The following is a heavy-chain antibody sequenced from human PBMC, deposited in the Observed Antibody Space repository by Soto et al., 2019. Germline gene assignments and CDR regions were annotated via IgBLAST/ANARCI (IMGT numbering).Heavy chain of an antibody. CDR3: ASGWLRLRYAFDI. CDR2: IYYSGST. Sequence: SETLSLTCTVSGVSISSSSYYWGWIRQPPGKGLEWIGSIYYSGSTYYNPSLKSRVTISVDTSKNQFSLKLSSVTAADTAVYYCASGWLRLRYAFDIWGQGTMVTVSS. V-gene: IGHV4-39*01. CDR1: GVSISSSSYY. D-gene: IGHD5-12*01. J-gene: IGHJ3*02.